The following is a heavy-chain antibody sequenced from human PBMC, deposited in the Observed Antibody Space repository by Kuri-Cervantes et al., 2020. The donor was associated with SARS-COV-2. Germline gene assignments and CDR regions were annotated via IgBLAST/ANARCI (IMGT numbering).Heavy chain of an antibody. Sequence: LSLTCAASGFTFSSYWMSWVRQAPGKGLEWVANIKQDGSEKYYVDSVKGRFTISRDNAKNSLYLQMNSLRAEDTAVYYCARGVRSIAAHHAFDIWGQGTMVTVSS. CDR2: IKQDGSEK. V-gene: IGHV3-7*01. D-gene: IGHD6-6*01. J-gene: IGHJ3*02. CDR3: ARGVRSIAAHHAFDI. CDR1: GFTFSSYW.